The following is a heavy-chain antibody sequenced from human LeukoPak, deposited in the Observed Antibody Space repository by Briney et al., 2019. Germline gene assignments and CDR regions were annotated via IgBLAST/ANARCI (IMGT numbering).Heavy chain of an antibody. CDR1: GFTFSSYG. CDR2: ISYDGSNK. J-gene: IGHJ4*02. D-gene: IGHD3-10*01. V-gene: IGHV3-30*18. Sequence: GGSLRLSCAASGFTFSSYGMHWVRQAPGKGLEWVAVISYDGSNKYYADSVKGRFTISRDNSKNTLYLQMNSLRAEDTAVYYCAKAGYGSGSFSLDYWGQGTLVTVSS. CDR3: AKAGYGSGSFSLDY.